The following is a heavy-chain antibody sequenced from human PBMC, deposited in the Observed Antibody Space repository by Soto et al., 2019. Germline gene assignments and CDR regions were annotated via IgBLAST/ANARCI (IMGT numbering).Heavy chain of an antibody. CDR1: GFTFSSYG. J-gene: IGHJ3*02. CDR2: IWYDGSNK. V-gene: IGHV3-33*01. CDR3: ARGVGDYDAFDI. Sequence: PLGALRLSCAASGFTFSSYGMHWVRQAPGKGLEWVAVIWYDGSNKYYADSVKGRFTISRDNSKNTLYLQMNSLRAEDTAVYYCARGVGDYDAFDIWRQRTMVTVSS. D-gene: IGHD4-17*01.